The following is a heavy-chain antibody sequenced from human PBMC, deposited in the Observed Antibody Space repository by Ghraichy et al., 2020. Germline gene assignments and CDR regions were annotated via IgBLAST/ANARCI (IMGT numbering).Heavy chain of an antibody. V-gene: IGHV4-59*01. J-gene: IGHJ6*02. CDR2: IYYSGST. CDR1: GGSISSYY. D-gene: IGHD3-10*01. Sequence: SETLSLTCTVSGGSISSYYWSWIRQPPGKGLEWIGYIYYSGSTNYNPSLKSRVTISVDTSKNQFSLKLSSVTAADTAVYYCAREVGWFGETSYYYYGMDVWCQGTTVTVSS. CDR3: AREVGWFGETSYYYYGMDV.